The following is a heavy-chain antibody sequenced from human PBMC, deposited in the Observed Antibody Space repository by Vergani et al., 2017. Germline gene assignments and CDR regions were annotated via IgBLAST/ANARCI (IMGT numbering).Heavy chain of an antibody. CDR2: LFYGATA. D-gene: IGHD4-17*01. J-gene: IGHJ4*02. V-gene: IGHV4-39*01. Sequence: QVQLQESGPGLVKPSETLSLTCTVSGDSISSRNCYWGWIRQHPGKGLELIGGLFYGATAYYNPSLESRVIISIVTSKYQFSLRLSSVTAEDTAVYYCARLNVDYMRLSDDWGQGTLVTVSS. CDR3: ARLNVDYMRLSDD. CDR1: GDSISSRNCY.